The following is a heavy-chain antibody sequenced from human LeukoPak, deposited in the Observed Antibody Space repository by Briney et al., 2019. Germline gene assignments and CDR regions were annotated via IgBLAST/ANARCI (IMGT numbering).Heavy chain of an antibody. CDR2: IKQDGSVK. CDR3: ARDVGWDSSLVTTTRSDY. D-gene: IGHD2-21*02. V-gene: IGHV3-7*01. CDR1: GFTLTDNW. Sequence: GVSLRLSCEASGFTLTDNWMSWVRQAPGKGLEWLANIKQDGSVKYYVDSVKGRFTISRDNAKTSLFLQMNSLRAEDTAVYYCARDVGWDSSLVTTTRSDYWGQGTLVTVSS. J-gene: IGHJ4*02.